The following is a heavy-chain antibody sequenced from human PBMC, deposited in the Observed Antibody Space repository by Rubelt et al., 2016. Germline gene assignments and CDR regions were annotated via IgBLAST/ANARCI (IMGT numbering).Heavy chain of an antibody. CDR1: GGSISSSSYY. CDR3: ASADYDFWSGSDRNWFDP. V-gene: IGHV4-39*07. J-gene: IGHJ5*02. CDR2: IYYRGST. Sequence: QLQLQESGPGLVKPSETLSLTCTVSGGSISSSSYYWGWIRQPPGKGLEWIGSIYYRGSTYYNPSLKSRVTISVDTSKNPFSLKLSSVTAADTAVDYCASADYDFWSGSDRNWFDPWGQGTLVTVSS. D-gene: IGHD3-3*01.